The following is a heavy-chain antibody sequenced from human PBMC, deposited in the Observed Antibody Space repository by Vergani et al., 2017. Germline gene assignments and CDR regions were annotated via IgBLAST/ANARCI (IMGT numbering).Heavy chain of an antibody. V-gene: IGHV4-39*01. CDR2: IYYSGST. CDR1: GGSISSSSYY. D-gene: IGHD2-15*01. J-gene: IGHJ4*02. CDR3: ARRESYCSGGSCYSFDY. Sequence: QVQLQESGPGLVKPSETLSLTCTVSGGSISSSSYYWGWIRQPPGKGLEWIGSIYYSGSTYYNPSLKSRVTISVDTSKNQFSLKLSSVTAADTAVYYCARRESYCSGGSCYSFDYWGQGTLVTVSS.